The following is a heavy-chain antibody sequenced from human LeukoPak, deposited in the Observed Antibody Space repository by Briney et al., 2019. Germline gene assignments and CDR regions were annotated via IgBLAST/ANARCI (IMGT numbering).Heavy chain of an antibody. D-gene: IGHD1-26*01. CDR2: IYTSAST. CDR3: ARDRLPRDWEESLNGFDP. CDR1: GGSISTYY. Sequence: SETLSLTCTVSGGSISTYYWSWIRQPAGKGLEWIGRIYTSASTNYNPSLKSRVTMSVDTSKNQISLKLSSVTAADTAVYYCARDRLPRDWEESLNGFDPWGQGTLVTVSS. V-gene: IGHV4-4*07. J-gene: IGHJ5*02.